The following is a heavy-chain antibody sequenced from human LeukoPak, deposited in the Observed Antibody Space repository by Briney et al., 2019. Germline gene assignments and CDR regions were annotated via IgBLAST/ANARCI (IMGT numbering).Heavy chain of an antibody. D-gene: IGHD2-21*01. CDR1: GVSISSGGYY. Sequence: SETLSLTCTVSGVSISSGGYYWSWIRQHPGKGLEWIGYIYYSGSTYYNPSLKSRVTISVDTSKNQFSLKLSSVTAADTAVYYCARKEYSLIDYWGQGTLVTVSS. CDR3: ARKEYSLIDY. CDR2: IYYSGST. V-gene: IGHV4-31*03. J-gene: IGHJ4*02.